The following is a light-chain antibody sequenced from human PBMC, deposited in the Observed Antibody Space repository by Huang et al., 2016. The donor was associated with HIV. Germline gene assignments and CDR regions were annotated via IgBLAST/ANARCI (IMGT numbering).Light chain of an antibody. J-gene: IGKJ4*01. V-gene: IGKV1-9*01. CDR2: AAS. CDR1: QGIPNY. CDR3: QQFSSYPLT. Sequence: IQLTQSPSSLSIYVGDKVTITCRASQGIPNYVAWYQQRPGKAPKLLIYAASTLQSGVPSRFSVSGSGADFTLSIANVQPEDSATYYCQQFSSYPLTFGGGTKVEIK.